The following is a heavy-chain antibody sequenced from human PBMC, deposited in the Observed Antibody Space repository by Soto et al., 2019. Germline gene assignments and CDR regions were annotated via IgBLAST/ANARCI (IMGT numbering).Heavy chain of an antibody. V-gene: IGHV1-18*01. J-gene: IGHJ3*02. CDR3: AGSASPLRLGELSLVAAFDI. Sequence: QVQLVQSGAEVKKPGASVKVSCKASGYTFTSYGISWVRQAPGQGLEWMGWISAYNGNTNYAQKLQGRVTMTTDTSTSPAYMELGSLRSDDTAVYYCAGSASPLRLGELSLVAAFDIWGQGTMVTFSS. CDR2: ISAYNGNT. CDR1: GYTFTSYG. D-gene: IGHD3-16*02.